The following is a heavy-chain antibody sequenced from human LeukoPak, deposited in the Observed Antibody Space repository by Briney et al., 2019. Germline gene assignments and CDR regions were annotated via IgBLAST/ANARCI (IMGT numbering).Heavy chain of an antibody. CDR2: IYHSGST. CDR3: AKQILMVYAAYYFDY. V-gene: IGHV4-38-2*01. J-gene: IGHJ4*02. Sequence: PSETLSLTCAVSGYSISSGYYWGWIRQPPGKGLEWIGSIYHSGSTYYNPSLKSRVTISVDTSKNQFSLKLSSVTAADTAVYYCAKQILMVYAAYYFDYWGQGTLVTVSS. D-gene: IGHD2-8*01. CDR1: GYSISSGYY.